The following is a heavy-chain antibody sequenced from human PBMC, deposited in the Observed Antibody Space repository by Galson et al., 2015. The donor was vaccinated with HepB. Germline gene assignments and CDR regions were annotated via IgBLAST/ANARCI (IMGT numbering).Heavy chain of an antibody. CDR1: GGSISSSNW. Sequence: TLSLTCAVSGGSISSSNWWSWVRQPPGKGLEWIGEIYHSGSTNYNPSLKSRVTISVDKSKNQFSLKLSSVTAADTAVYYCARTRVRITIFGVVNNDAFDIWGQGTMVTVSS. J-gene: IGHJ3*02. CDR2: IYHSGST. D-gene: IGHD3-3*01. CDR3: ARTRVRITIFGVVNNDAFDI. V-gene: IGHV4-4*02.